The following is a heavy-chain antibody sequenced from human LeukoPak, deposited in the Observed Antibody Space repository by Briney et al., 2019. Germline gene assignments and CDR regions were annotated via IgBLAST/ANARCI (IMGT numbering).Heavy chain of an antibody. CDR1: GGSISSYY. V-gene: IGHV4-59*01. D-gene: IGHD6-19*01. CDR3: ARVSGGSGWPLGWFDP. CDR2: IYYSGST. J-gene: IGHJ5*02. Sequence: GSLSLTCTVSGGSISSYYWGWIGRPQGRERSGIGIIYYSGSTNYNPSLKSRVTISVDTSKNQFSLKLSSVTAADTAVYYCARVSGGSGWPLGWFDPWGQGTLVTVSS.